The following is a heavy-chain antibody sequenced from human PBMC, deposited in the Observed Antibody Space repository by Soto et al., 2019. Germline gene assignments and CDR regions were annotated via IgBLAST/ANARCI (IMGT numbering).Heavy chain of an antibody. CDR3: ARYLYCSGGSCDDY. V-gene: IGHV1-69*05. Sequence: SVKVSCKASGGTFSSYAISWVRQAPGQGLEWMGGIIPIFGTANYAQKFQGRVTMTRNTSISTAYMDLSSLRSEDTAVYYCARYLYCSGGSCDDYWGQGTLVTVSS. CDR2: IIPIFGTA. J-gene: IGHJ4*02. D-gene: IGHD2-15*01. CDR1: GGTFSSYA.